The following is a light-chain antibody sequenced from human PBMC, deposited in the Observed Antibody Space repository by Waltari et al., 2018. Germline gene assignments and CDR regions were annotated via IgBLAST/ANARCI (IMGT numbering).Light chain of an antibody. J-gene: IGLJ1*01. Sequence: SYVLTQPPSVSVAPGQTARFPCGGNKIGSKRVHWYQQKPGQAPVLVVYDNSDRPSVIPERFSGSNSGNTATLTISRVEAGDEADYYCQVWDITSDHFVFGTGTKVTVL. CDR1: KIGSKR. CDR3: QVWDITSDHFV. CDR2: DNS. V-gene: IGLV3-21*02.